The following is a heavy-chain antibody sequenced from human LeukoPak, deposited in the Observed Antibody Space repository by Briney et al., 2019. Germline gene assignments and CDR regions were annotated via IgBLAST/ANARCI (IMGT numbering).Heavy chain of an antibody. D-gene: IGHD5-12*01. Sequence: PGGSLRLSCAASGFTFSDYYMSWIRQAPGKGLEWVSYISSSGSTIYYADSVKGRFTISRDNAKNSLYLQMNSLRAEDTAVYYCARGNSGYDPPYYGDPEEVSFFDYWGQGTLVTVSS. V-gene: IGHV3-11*01. CDR2: ISSSGSTI. CDR3: ARGNSGYDPPYYGDPEEVSFFDY. CDR1: GFTFSDYY. J-gene: IGHJ4*02.